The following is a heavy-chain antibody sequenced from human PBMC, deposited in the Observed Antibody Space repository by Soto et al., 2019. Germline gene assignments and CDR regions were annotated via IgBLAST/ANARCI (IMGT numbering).Heavy chain of an antibody. D-gene: IGHD5-12*01. Sequence: SETLSLTCTVSGGSISSYYWSWIRQPPGKGLEWIGYIYYSGSTNYNPSLKSRVTISVDTSKNQFSLKLSSVTAADTAVYYCARHASYDSDPIYYYYYMDVWGKGTTVTVSS. CDR2: IYYSGST. J-gene: IGHJ6*03. CDR3: ARHASYDSDPIYYYYYMDV. V-gene: IGHV4-59*08. CDR1: GGSISSYY.